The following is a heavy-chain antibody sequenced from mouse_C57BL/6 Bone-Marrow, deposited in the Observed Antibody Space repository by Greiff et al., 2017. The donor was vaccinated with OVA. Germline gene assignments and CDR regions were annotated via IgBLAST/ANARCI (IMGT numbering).Heavy chain of an antibody. CDR3: ARRLYGSSYWYFDV. J-gene: IGHJ1*03. CDR2: ISYDGSN. V-gene: IGHV3-6*01. Sequence: EVQLQESGPGLVKPSQSLSLTCSVTGYSITSGYYWNWIRQFPGNKLEWMGYISYDGSNNYNPSLKNRISITRDTSKNQFFLKLNSVTTEDTATYYCARRLYGSSYWYFDVWGTGTTVTVSS. CDR1: GYSITSGYY. D-gene: IGHD1-1*01.